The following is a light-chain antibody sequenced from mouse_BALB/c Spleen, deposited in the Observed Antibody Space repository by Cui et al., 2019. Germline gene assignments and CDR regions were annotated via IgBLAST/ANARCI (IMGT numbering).Light chain of an antibody. V-gene: IGKV12-46*01. CDR1: EIIYSN. CDR3: QHFWGTPRT. J-gene: IGKJ1*01. CDR2: AAT. Sequence: DIQMTQSPASLSVSVGETVTITCRASEIIYSNLAWYQQKPGKSPQLLVYAATNLADGVPSRFSGSGSGTQYSLKINSLQSEDFGSYYCQHFWGTPRTFGGGTKLEIK.